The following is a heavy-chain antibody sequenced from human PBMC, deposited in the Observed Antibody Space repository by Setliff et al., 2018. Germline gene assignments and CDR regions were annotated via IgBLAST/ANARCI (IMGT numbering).Heavy chain of an antibody. Sequence: KPSETLSLTCIVSGASIREYYWSWVRQPPGKGLEWIGNLYYNGGTSHNPSFEDRVSISRDTSKNQFSLTVQSVTAADTAVYYCVRDIYLYGGYATGLGAFDIWGQGTLVT. CDR2: LYYNGGT. D-gene: IGHD5-12*01. V-gene: IGHV4-59*01. J-gene: IGHJ3*02. CDR3: VRDIYLYGGYATGLGAFDI. CDR1: GASIREYY.